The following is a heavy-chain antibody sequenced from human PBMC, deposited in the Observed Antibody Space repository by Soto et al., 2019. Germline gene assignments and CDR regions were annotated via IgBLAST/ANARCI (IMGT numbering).Heavy chain of an antibody. CDR3: ARDGNFALRGYSFGFDF. CDR2: MNVGTGGT. J-gene: IGHJ4*02. D-gene: IGHD5-18*01. V-gene: IGHV1-2*06. CDR1: GYRFTTRY. Sequence: QVQLVQSGAEVKKPGASVRVSCEASGYRFTTRYIHWVRQAPGQGLEWMGRMNVGTGGTTYAHKFQGRVTMTRDTSIRTAYLEVSSVKSDDTAMYYCARDGNFALRGYSFGFDFWGQGTLVTVSS.